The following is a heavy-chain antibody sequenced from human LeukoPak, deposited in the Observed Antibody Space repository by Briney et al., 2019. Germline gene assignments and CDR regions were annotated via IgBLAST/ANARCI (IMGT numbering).Heavy chain of an antibody. J-gene: IGHJ4*02. D-gene: IGHD2-2*01. V-gene: IGHV3-30*02. CDR1: GFTFSSYG. Sequence: GGSLRLSCAASGFTFSSYGMHWVRQAPGKGLEWVASIRYDGSNKYYADSVKGRFTISRDNSKNTLYLQMNSLRAEDTAVYYCAKDHRYCSSTSCYVDYWGQGTLVTVSS. CDR3: AKDHRYCSSTSCYVDY. CDR2: IRYDGSNK.